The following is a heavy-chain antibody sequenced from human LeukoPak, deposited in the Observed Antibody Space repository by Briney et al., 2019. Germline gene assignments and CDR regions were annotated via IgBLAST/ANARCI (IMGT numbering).Heavy chain of an antibody. J-gene: IGHJ4*02. Sequence: ASVKVSCKASGYTFTSYGISWVRQAPGQGLEWMGWISAYNGNTNYAQKLQGRVTMTTDTSTSTAYMELRSLRSDDTAVYYCARYYCSSGTCFYLDSWGQGILVTVSS. D-gene: IGHD2-15*01. V-gene: IGHV1-18*01. CDR2: ISAYNGNT. CDR1: GYTFTSYG. CDR3: ARYYCSSGTCFYLDS.